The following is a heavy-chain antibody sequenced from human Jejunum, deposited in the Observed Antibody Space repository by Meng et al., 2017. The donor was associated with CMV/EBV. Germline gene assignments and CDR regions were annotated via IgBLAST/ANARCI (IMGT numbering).Heavy chain of an antibody. J-gene: IGHJ6*02. CDR2: ITRSSST. V-gene: IGHV4-61*01. CDR3: ARAYMDLRNGYTNDLVDM. Sequence: GNFIKRGVRPQRKKRVECIEIITRSSSTSYTHSVKSRFTITRDKSKNQLSLKMSSVTAADTAVYYCARAYMDLRNGYTNDLVDMWGQGTMVTVSS. CDR1: GNFI. D-gene: IGHD3-16*01.